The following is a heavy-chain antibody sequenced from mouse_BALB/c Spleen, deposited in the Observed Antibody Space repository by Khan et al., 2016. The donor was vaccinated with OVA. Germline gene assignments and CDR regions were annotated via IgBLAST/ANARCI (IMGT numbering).Heavy chain of an antibody. CDR2: INPGSGNS. V-gene: IGHV1-77*01. CDR1: GYTFTDYY. J-gene: IGHJ3*01. CDR3: AREWGAWFAY. Sequence: QVQLKESGAELARPGASVKLSCKASGYTFTDYYIDWVKQRTGQGLEWIGEINPGSGNSYYNEKLKVKATLTAAKSSNTAFVQLSSLTSDDSEVYFCAREWGAWFAYWGQGTLVTVSA.